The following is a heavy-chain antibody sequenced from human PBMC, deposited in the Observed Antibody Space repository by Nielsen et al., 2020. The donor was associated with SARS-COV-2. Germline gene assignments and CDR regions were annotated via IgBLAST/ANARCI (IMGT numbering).Heavy chain of an antibody. Sequence: GESLKISCAASGFTFSSYGMHWVRQAPGKGLEWVSYISSSGSTIYYADSVKGRFTISRDNAKNSLYLQMNSLRAEDTAVYYCAKGRDYYGSGSYNFDYWGQGTLVTVSS. CDR1: GFTFSSYG. CDR3: AKGRDYYGSGSYNFDY. V-gene: IGHV3-48*04. D-gene: IGHD3-10*01. CDR2: ISSSGSTI. J-gene: IGHJ4*02.